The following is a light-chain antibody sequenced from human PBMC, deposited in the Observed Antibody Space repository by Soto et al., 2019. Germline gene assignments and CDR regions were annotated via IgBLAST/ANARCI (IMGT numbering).Light chain of an antibody. CDR3: QQYNSYWT. CDR1: QTIGTS. V-gene: IGKV1-5*03. Sequence: IKTHHSRSILSXXVGDXVTIXCRASQTIGTSLAWYQQKPGKAPKLLIYKASSLESGVPSRFRGSGSGTEFTLTISGLQPDDFATYYCQQYNSYWTFGQGTKVDI. CDR2: KAS. J-gene: IGKJ1*01.